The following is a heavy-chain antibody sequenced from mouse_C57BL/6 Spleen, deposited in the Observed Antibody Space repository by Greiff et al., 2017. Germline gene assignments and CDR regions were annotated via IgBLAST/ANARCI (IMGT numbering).Heavy chain of an antibody. CDR2: INPNNGGT. CDR1: GYTFTDYY. V-gene: IGHV1-26*01. J-gene: IGHJ1*03. Sequence: EVQLQQSGPELVKPGASVKISCKASGYTFTDYYMNWVKQSHGKSLEWIGDINPNNGGTSYNQKFKGKATLTVDKSSSTAYMELRSLTSEDAAVYYCAIYYIYWYVDVWGTGTTVTVSS. D-gene: IGHD2-1*01. CDR3: AIYYIYWYVDV.